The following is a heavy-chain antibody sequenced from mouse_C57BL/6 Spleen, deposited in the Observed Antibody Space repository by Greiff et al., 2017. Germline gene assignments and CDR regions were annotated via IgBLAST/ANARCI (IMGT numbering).Heavy chain of an antibody. D-gene: IGHD1-1*02. V-gene: IGHV5-17*01. J-gene: IGHJ4*01. CDR1: GFTFSDYG. CDR2: ISSGSSTI. Sequence: EVQVVESGGCLVKPGGSLTLSCAASGFTFSDYGMHWVRQAPEKRLEWVAYISSGSSTIYYADTVKGRFTISRDNAKNNLFLQMTSLRSEDTAMYYCAKALYGVYAMDYWGQGTSVTVSS. CDR3: AKALYGVYAMDY.